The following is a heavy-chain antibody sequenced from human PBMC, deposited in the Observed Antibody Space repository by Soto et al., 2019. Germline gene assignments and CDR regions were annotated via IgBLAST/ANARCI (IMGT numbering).Heavy chain of an antibody. CDR2: TAFRLTSE. CDR3: ARDSNSPFDY. V-gene: IGHV3-30-3*01. Sequence: QVQLVESGGGVVQPGRSLRLSCAASGFSFSNYAFHWVRQAPGKGLEWVAVTAFRLTSEYYADSVKGRFTISRDNSKNTLYLQMHSLRGEDTAVYYCARDSNSPFDYWGPGTLVTVS. J-gene: IGHJ4*02. CDR1: GFSFSNYA.